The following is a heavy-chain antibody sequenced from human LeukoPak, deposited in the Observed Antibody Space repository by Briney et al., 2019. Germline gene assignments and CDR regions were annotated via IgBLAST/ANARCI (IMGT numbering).Heavy chain of an antibody. CDR3: ARVQRPQQLVDY. CDR2: ISAYNGNT. D-gene: IGHD6-13*01. V-gene: IGHV1-18*01. CDR1: GYTFTSYG. Sequence: APVKVSCKASGYTFTSYGISWVRQAPGQGLEWMGWISAYNGNTNYAQKLQGRVTMTTDTSTSTAYMELRSLRSDDTAVYYCARVQRPQQLVDYWGQGTLVTVSS. J-gene: IGHJ4*02.